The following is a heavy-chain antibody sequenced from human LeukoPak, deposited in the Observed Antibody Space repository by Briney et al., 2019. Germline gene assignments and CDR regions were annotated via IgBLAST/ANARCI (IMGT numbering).Heavy chain of an antibody. CDR2: IYHSGST. J-gene: IGHJ6*02. CDR1: GGSISSGGYS. CDR3: ARVLGYCSGGSCCSSLYYYYGMDV. Sequence: PSETLSLTCAVSGGSISSGGYSWSWIRQPPGKGLEWIGYIYHSGSTYYNPSLKSRVTISVDRSKNQFSLKLSSVTAADTAVYYCARVLGYCSGGSCCSSLYYYYGMDVWGQGTTVTVSS. V-gene: IGHV4-30-2*01. D-gene: IGHD2-15*01.